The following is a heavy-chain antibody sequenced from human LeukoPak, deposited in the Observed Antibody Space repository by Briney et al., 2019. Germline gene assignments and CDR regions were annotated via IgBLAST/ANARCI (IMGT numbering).Heavy chain of an antibody. Sequence: SQTLSLTCSVSGGSISSGDYYWTWIRQPPGKGLEWIGYIYYSGSTYHNPSLKSRVIISVDTSKNQFSLKLSSVTAADTAVYFCARVHCSSTSCYRFDPWGQGTLVTVSS. CDR2: IYYSGST. CDR1: GGSISSGDYY. V-gene: IGHV4-30-4*08. J-gene: IGHJ5*02. CDR3: ARVHCSSTSCYRFDP. D-gene: IGHD2-2*01.